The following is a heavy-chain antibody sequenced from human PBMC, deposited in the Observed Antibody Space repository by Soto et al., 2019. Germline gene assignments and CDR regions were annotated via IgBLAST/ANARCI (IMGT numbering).Heavy chain of an antibody. CDR2: IYYSGST. CDR1: GGSISSGDYY. D-gene: IGHD2-21*01. CDR3: ASELRGPKYFQH. J-gene: IGHJ1*01. V-gene: IGHV4-30-4*01. Sequence: PSETLSLTXTVSGGSISSGDYYWSWIRQPPGKGLEWIGYIYYSGSTYYNPSLKSRVTISVDTSKNQFSLKLSSVTAADTAVYYCASELRGPKYFQHWGQGTLVTVS.